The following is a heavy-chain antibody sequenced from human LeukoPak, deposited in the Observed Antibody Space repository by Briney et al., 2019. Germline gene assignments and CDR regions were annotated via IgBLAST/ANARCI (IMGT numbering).Heavy chain of an antibody. CDR1: GFTFSSYA. Sequence: GGSLRLSCAASGFTFSSYAMSWVRQVPGKGLEWVSGISGSGGSTYYADSVKGRFTISRDNAKNSLYLQMNSLRAEDTAVYYCARAHLTAAGTRNAFDIWGQGTMVTVSS. J-gene: IGHJ3*02. V-gene: IGHV3-23*01. D-gene: IGHD6-13*01. CDR3: ARAHLTAAGTRNAFDI. CDR2: ISGSGGST.